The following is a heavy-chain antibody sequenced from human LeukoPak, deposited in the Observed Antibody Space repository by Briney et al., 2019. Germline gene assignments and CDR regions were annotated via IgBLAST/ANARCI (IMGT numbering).Heavy chain of an antibody. D-gene: IGHD4-17*01. J-gene: IGHJ6*02. CDR3: ARIPRETTVTTYYYYGMDV. CDR1: GGSISSGDYY. Sequence: PSETLSLTCTVSGGSISSGDYYWSWIRQPPGKGLEWIGYIYYSGSTYYNPSLKSRVTISVDTSKNQFSLKLSSVTAADTAVYYCARIPRETTVTTYYYYGMDVWGQGTTVTVSS. V-gene: IGHV4-30-4*01. CDR2: IYYSGST.